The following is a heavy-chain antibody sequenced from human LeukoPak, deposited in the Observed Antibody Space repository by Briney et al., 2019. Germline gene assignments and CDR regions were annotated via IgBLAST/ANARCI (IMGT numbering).Heavy chain of an antibody. D-gene: IGHD6-13*01. V-gene: IGHV4-38-2*02. CDR1: GYSISSGYY. CDR2: IYHSGST. CDR3: ARDVMEAYSSSWYAGSNWFDP. Sequence: PSETLSLTCTVSGYSISSGYYWGWIRQPPGKGLEWIGSIYHSGSTYYNPPLKSRVTISVDTSKNQFSLKLSSVTAADTAVYYCARDVMEAYSSSWYAGSNWFDPWGQGTLVTVSS. J-gene: IGHJ5*02.